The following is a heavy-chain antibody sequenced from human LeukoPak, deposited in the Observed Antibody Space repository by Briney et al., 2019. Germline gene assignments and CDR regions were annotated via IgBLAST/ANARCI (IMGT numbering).Heavy chain of an antibody. J-gene: IGHJ4*02. CDR2: INPNSGGT. CDR1: GYTFTGYY. CDR3: ARAYYYDSSGYSFDH. V-gene: IGHV1-2*02. D-gene: IGHD3-22*01. Sequence: ASVKLSCKASGYTFTGYYMHWVRQAPGQGLEWMGWINPNSGGTNYAQPFQGRVTMTRDTSISTAYMELSRLRSDDTAVYYCARAYYYDSSGYSFDHWGQGPLVTVSS.